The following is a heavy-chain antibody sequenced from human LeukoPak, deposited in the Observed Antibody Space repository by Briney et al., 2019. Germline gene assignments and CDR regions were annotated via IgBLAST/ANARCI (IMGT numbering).Heavy chain of an antibody. CDR1: GDSVSSNTAA. CDR3: ARVPYYDFQADAFDI. Sequence: PSQTLSLTCAISGDSVSSNTAAWNWIRQSPSRGLEWLGRTFYRSKWYNSYAVSVKSRITINPDTSKNQFSLQLNSVTPEDTAVYYCARVPYYDFQADAFDIWGQGTMVTVSS. CDR2: TFYRSKWYN. D-gene: IGHD3-3*01. V-gene: IGHV6-1*01. J-gene: IGHJ3*02.